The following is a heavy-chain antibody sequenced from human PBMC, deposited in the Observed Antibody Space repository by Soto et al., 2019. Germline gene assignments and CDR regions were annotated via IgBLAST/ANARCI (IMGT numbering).Heavy chain of an antibody. V-gene: IGHV3-7*03. CDR2: IKQDGSEK. CDR3: ARKPPMYYYGMGV. CDR1: GFTFSSYW. J-gene: IGHJ6*02. Sequence: GGSLRLSCAASGFTFSSYWMSWVRQAPGKGLEWVANIKQDGSEKYYVDSVKGRFTIPRDNAKNSLYLQMNSLRAEDTAVYYCARKPPMYYYGMGVWGQGTTVTVSS.